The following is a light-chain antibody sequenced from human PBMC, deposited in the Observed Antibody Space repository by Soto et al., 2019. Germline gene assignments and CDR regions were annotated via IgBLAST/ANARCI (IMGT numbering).Light chain of an antibody. Sequence: EIVMTQSPATLSLSPGERAALSCRASQSINSELAWYQQKPGQPPRLLIYGASTRATGVPARFTGSESGSEFPLTISGLPSEDVAVYYCQQGHNWPLTFGQGTRLEI. CDR1: QSINSE. J-gene: IGKJ2*01. CDR2: GAS. CDR3: QQGHNWPLT. V-gene: IGKV3-15*01.